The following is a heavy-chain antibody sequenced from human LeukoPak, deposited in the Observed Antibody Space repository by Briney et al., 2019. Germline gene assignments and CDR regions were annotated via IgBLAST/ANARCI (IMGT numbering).Heavy chain of an antibody. CDR3: ARGSSSTVVVTANNWFDP. D-gene: IGHD2-21*02. J-gene: IGHJ5*02. CDR1: GFTFSSYS. CDR2: ISSSSSYI. Sequence: GGSLRLSCAASGFTFSSYSMNWVRQAPGKGLEWVSSISSSSSYIYYADSVKGRFTISRDNAKNSLYLQMNSLRAEDTAVYYCARGSSSTVVVTANNWFDPWGQGTLVTVSS. V-gene: IGHV3-21*01.